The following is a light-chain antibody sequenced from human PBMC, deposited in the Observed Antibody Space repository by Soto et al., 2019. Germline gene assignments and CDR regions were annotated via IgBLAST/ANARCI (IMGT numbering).Light chain of an antibody. Sequence: EIVMTQSPATLSVSPGERATLSCRASQSVSSSYLAWYQQKPGQAPRLLIYGASSRATGIPDRFSGSGSETDFTLTISRLEPEDFAVYYCQQYGTTRITFGQGTRLEIK. CDR2: GAS. CDR3: QQYGTTRIT. J-gene: IGKJ5*01. CDR1: QSVSSSY. V-gene: IGKV3-20*01.